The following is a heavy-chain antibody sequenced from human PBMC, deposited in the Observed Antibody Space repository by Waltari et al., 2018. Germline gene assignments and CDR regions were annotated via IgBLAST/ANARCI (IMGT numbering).Heavy chain of an antibody. CDR3: AVQSYSSGWYVVHDAFDI. Sequence: QVQLQQWGAGLLKPSETLSLTCAVYGGSFSGYYWSWIRQPPGKGLEWNGEINHSGSTNYNPSLKSRVTISVDTSKNQFSLKLSSVTASDTAVYYCAVQSYSSGWYVVHDAFDIWGQGTMVTVSS. CDR2: INHSGST. D-gene: IGHD6-19*01. CDR1: GGSFSGYY. J-gene: IGHJ3*02. V-gene: IGHV4-34*01.